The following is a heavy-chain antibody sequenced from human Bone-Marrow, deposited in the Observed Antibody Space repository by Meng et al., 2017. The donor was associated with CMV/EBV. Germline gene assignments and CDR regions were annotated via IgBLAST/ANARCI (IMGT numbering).Heavy chain of an antibody. J-gene: IGHJ4*02. Sequence: GESLKISCAASGFTFSSYEMNWVRQAPGKGLEWVSYISSSGSTIYYADSVKGRFTISRDNAKNSLYLQMNSLRAEDTAVYYCAKDQTYCGGDCYSVQGYWGQGTLVTVSS. CDR2: ISSSGSTI. D-gene: IGHD2-21*01. CDR1: GFTFSSYE. V-gene: IGHV3-48*03. CDR3: AKDQTYCGGDCYSVQGY.